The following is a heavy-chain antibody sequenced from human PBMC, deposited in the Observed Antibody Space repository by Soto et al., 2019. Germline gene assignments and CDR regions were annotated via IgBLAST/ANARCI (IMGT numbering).Heavy chain of an antibody. CDR2: INPSGGST. V-gene: IGHV1-46*01. J-gene: IGHJ6*02. CDR1: GYTFTIYY. Sequence: ASVKVSCKASGYTFTIYYMHWVRQAPGQGLEWMGIINPSGGSTSYAQKFQGRVTMTRDTSTSTVYMELSSLRSEDTAVYYCARDLEPPLPVPKNYYYYGMDVWGQGTTVTVSS. CDR3: ARDLEPPLPVPKNYYYYGMDV.